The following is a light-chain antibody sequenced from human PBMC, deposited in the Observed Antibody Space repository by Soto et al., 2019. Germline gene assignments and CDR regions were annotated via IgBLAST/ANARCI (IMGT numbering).Light chain of an antibody. CDR3: LQRSNWPPT. V-gene: IGKV3-11*01. CDR1: QSISSY. CDR2: DVS. J-gene: IGKJ5*01. Sequence: EIVLTQFPATLSLSPGERATLSCRASQSISSYLAWYQQKPGQAPRLLIYDVSNRAPGIPARFSGSGSGTEFTLTISSLQPEDFATYFCLQRSNWPPTFGQGTRLEIK.